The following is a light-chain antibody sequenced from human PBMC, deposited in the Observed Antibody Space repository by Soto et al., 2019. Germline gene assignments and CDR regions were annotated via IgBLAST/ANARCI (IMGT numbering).Light chain of an antibody. CDR1: QSVSRN. CDR2: DAS. Sequence: EIVLTQSPGTLSLSPGEMSTLSCRTSQSVSRNLAWYQQKPGQAPRLLIYDASQRATGIAARFSGSGSGTDFTLTISSLEPEDFALYYCQHRSNWPAFGGGTKVDIK. CDR3: QHRSNWPA. J-gene: IGKJ4*01. V-gene: IGKV3-11*01.